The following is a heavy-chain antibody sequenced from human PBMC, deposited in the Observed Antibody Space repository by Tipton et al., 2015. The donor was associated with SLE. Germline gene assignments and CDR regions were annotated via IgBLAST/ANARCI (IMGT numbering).Heavy chain of an antibody. Sequence: SLRLSCAAFGFSFSNYYMSWIRQAPGKGLAWLSYMLPGGSTIHYADSVKGRFTISRDNAKNSLYHQRSSLRVEDTAVYYCSGEIQFVGATEDFHHCGQSALVTVSS. CDR1: GFSFSNYY. V-gene: IGHV3-11*01. D-gene: IGHD1-26*01. CDR2: MLPGGSTI. J-gene: IGHJ1*01. CDR3: SGEIQFVGATEDFHH.